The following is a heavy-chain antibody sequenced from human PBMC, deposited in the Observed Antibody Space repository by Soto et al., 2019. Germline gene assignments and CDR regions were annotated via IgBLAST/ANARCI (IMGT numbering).Heavy chain of an antibody. CDR1: GFTFSSYW. Sequence: PGGSLRLSCAASGFTFSSYWMSWVRQAPGKGLEWVSVIYSGGSTYYADSVKGRFTISRDNSKNTLYLQMNSLRAEDTAVYYCARDRIAVAGNPEYFQHWGQGTLVTVSS. V-gene: IGHV3-66*01. CDR2: IYSGGST. J-gene: IGHJ1*01. D-gene: IGHD6-19*01. CDR3: ARDRIAVAGNPEYFQH.